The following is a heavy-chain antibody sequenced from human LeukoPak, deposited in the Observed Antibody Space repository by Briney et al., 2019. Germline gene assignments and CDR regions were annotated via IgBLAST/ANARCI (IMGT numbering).Heavy chain of an antibody. V-gene: IGHV4-30-2*01. CDR3: ASTVVAATYFDY. CDR2: IYHSGST. D-gene: IGHD2-15*01. Sequence: PSETLSLTCAVSGGSISSGGYSWSWIRQPPGKGLEWIGYIYHSGSTYYNPSLKSRVIISVDRSKNQFSLKLSSVTAADTAVYYCASTVVAATYFDYWGQGTLVTISS. CDR1: GGSISSGGYS. J-gene: IGHJ4*02.